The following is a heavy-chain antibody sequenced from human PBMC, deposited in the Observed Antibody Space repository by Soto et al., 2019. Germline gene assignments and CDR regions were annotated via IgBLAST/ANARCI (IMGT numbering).Heavy chain of an antibody. CDR3: AKDRRYYDSSGYDRNDAFDI. Sequence: GGSLRLSCAASGFTFSSYAMSWVRQAPGKGLEWVSAISGSGGSTYYADSVKGRFTISRENSKNTLYLQMNSLRAEDTAVYYCAKDRRYYDSSGYDRNDAFDIWGQGTMVTVSS. CDR1: GFTFSSYA. CDR2: ISGSGGST. J-gene: IGHJ3*02. V-gene: IGHV3-23*01. D-gene: IGHD3-22*01.